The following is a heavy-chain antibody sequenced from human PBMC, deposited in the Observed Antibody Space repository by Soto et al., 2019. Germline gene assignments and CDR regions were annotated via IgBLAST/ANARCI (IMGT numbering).Heavy chain of an antibody. CDR3: AEDGIRVVRSVSAFLLNRSSDL. J-gene: IGHJ2*01. D-gene: IGHD3-10*02. V-gene: IGHV4-59*01. Sequence: EKGLEWIGYIYYSGSTNYNPSLKSRVTISVDTSKNQFSLKLSSVTAADTAFFFRAEDGIRVVRSVSAFLLNRSSDL. CDR2: IYYSGST.